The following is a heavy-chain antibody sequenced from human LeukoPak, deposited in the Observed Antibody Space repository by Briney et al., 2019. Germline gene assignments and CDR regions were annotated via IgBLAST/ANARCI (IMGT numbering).Heavy chain of an antibody. V-gene: IGHV3-30*03. CDR1: GFTFSSYG. Sequence: GGSLRLSCAASGFTFSSYGMHWVRQAPGKGLEWVAVILYDGSNKYYADSVKGRFTISRDNSKNTLYLQMNSLRAEDTAVYYCALWGSGAGVDYWGQGTLVTVSS. J-gene: IGHJ4*02. D-gene: IGHD3-16*01. CDR3: ALWGSGAGVDY. CDR2: ILYDGSNK.